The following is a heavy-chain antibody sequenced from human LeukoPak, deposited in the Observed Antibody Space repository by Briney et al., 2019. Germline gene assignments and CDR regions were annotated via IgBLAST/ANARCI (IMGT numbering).Heavy chain of an antibody. CDR2: FDPEDGET. V-gene: IGHV1-24*01. CDR3: ATDSPRRSSIAARLPAGWFDP. J-gene: IGHJ5*02. Sequence: GASVKVSCKVSGYTLTELSMHWVRQAPGKGLEWMGGFDPEDGETIYAQKFQGRVTMTEDTSTDTAYMELSSLRSEDTAVYYCATDSPRRSSIAARLPAGWFDPWGQGTLVTVSS. CDR1: GYTLTELS. D-gene: IGHD6-6*01.